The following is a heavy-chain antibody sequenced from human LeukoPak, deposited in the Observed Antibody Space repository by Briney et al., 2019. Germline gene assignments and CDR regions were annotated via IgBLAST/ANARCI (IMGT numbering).Heavy chain of an antibody. Sequence: EASVKVSCKASGYTFTSYYMHWVRQAPGQGLEWMGIINPSGGSTSYAQKFQGRVTMTRDTSTSTVYMELSSLRSEDTAVYYCARQYCGGDCFISLGYWGQGTLVTVSS. D-gene: IGHD2-21*01. V-gene: IGHV1-46*01. CDR2: INPSGGST. CDR1: GYTFTSYY. J-gene: IGHJ4*02. CDR3: ARQYCGGDCFISLGY.